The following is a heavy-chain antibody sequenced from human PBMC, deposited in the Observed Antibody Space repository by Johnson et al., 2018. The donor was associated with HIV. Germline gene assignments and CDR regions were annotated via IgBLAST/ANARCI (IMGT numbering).Heavy chain of an antibody. CDR3: AREGGIAAAGTDAFDI. V-gene: IGHV3-20*04. CDR1: RFTFDDYV. D-gene: IGHD6-13*01. J-gene: IGHJ3*02. CDR2: INWNGGST. Sequence: MQLVESGGDLVRPGGSLRLSCAASRFTFDDYVMSWVRQTPGKGLEWVSGINWNGGSTGYADSVKGRFTISRDNAKNSLYLQMNSLRAEDTAVYYCAREGGIAAAGTDAFDIWGQGTMVTVSS.